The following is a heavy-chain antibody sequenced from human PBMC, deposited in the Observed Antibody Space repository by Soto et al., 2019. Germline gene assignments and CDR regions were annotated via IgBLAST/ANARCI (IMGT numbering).Heavy chain of an antibody. CDR3: ARKSHFDTAIDY. V-gene: IGHV4-30-4*01. D-gene: IGHD2-21*02. Sequence: SETLSLTCTVPGGSISSGDYYWSWIRQPPGKGLEWIGYIYYSGSTYYNPSLKSRVTISVDTSKNQFSLKLSSVTAADTAVYYCARKSHFDTAIDYWGQGTLVTVSS. CDR2: IYYSGST. J-gene: IGHJ4*02. CDR1: GGSISSGDYY.